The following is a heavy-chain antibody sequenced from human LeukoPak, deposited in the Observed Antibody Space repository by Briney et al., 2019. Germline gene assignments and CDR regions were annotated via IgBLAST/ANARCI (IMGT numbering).Heavy chain of an antibody. J-gene: IGHJ6*02. V-gene: IGHV6-1*01. Sequence: SQTLPLTCAISGDSVSNNNAAWHWLRQSPSRGLEWLGRTYYRSKWYNDYAASVKSRITINPDTSKNQFSLNLHSVTAADAAVYYCARGVTSALSYYDVMDVWGQGTTVTVSS. CDR3: ARGVTSALSYYDVMDV. CDR1: GDSVSNNNAA. CDR2: TYYRSKWYN. D-gene: IGHD2/OR15-2a*01.